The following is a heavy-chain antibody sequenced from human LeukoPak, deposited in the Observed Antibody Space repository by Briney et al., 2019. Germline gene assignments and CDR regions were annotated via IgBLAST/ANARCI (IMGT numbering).Heavy chain of an antibody. D-gene: IGHD1-1*01. CDR2: INSDGSST. CDR1: GLTFSSHW. J-gene: IGHJ5*02. Sequence: GGSLRLSCAASGLTFSSHWMHWVRQTPGKGLVWVSRINSDGSSTRYADSVKGRFTISRDNARNTLYLQLNSLRAEDTAVYYCARVVTTWFDPWGRGTLVTVSS. CDR3: ARVVTTWFDP. V-gene: IGHV3-74*01.